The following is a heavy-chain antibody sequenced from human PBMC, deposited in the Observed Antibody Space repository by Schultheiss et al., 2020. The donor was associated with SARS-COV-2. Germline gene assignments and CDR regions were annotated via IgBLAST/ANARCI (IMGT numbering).Heavy chain of an antibody. V-gene: IGHV1-69*05. Sequence: SVKVSCKASGYTFTSYDINWVRQATGQGLEWMGGIIPIFGTANYAQKFQGRVTMTRDTSARTVYMELSGLTSEDTAMYYCARARQSGDFIWGVSSLGYWGQGTLVTVSS. D-gene: IGHD3-16*01. CDR2: IIPIFGTA. CDR1: GYTFTSYD. J-gene: IGHJ4*02. CDR3: ARARQSGDFIWGVSSLGY.